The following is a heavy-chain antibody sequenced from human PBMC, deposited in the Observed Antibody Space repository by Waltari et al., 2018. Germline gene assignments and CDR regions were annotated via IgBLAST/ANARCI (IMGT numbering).Heavy chain of an antibody. Sequence: EVQLVESGGGLVQPGGSLRLSCAASGFTFSSYSMNWVRQAPGKGLEWVSYISSSSTIYYADSVKGRFTISRDNAKNSLYLQMNSLRAEDTAVYYCARDSRGSGSYYLFDYWGQGTLVTVSS. J-gene: IGHJ4*02. CDR1: GFTFSSYS. V-gene: IGHV3-48*04. CDR2: ISSSSTI. D-gene: IGHD3-10*01. CDR3: ARDSRGSGSYYLFDY.